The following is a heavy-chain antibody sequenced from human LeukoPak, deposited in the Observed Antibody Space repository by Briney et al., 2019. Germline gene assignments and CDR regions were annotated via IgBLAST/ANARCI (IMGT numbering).Heavy chain of an antibody. Sequence: KPSETLSLTCTVSGYSISSGYYWGWIRQPPGKGLEWIGSIYHSGSTYYNPSLKSRVTISVDTSKNQFSLKLSSVTAADTAVYYCARYNWNYVTFDYWGQGTLVTVSS. CDR2: IYHSGST. CDR1: GYSISSGYY. J-gene: IGHJ4*02. CDR3: ARYNWNYVTFDY. D-gene: IGHD1-7*01. V-gene: IGHV4-38-2*02.